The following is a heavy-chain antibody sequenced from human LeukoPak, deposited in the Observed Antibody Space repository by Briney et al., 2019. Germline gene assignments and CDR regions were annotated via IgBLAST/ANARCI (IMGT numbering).Heavy chain of an antibody. CDR2: IKQDGTEK. D-gene: IGHD6-13*01. CDR1: GFTLSSYW. V-gene: IGHV3-7*01. CDR3: AREGGSSLDY. J-gene: IGHJ4*02. Sequence: GGSLRLSCAASGFTLSSYWMSWVRQAPGKGLEWVANIKQDGTEKFYVDSVKGRFTISRDNAKNSLYLQVNSLRDDDTAVYYCAREGGSSLDYWGQGTLVTVPS.